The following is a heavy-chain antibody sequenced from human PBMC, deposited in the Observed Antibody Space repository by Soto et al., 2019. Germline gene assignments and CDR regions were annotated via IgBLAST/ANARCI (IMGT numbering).Heavy chain of an antibody. Sequence: SETLSLTCGVSGGTVASSHWWSWVRQSPGGGLEWIGNVYHTGDTNFNPSLQSRVTISVDKSNNQFSLRLNSLTAADTAIYFCAREIVTAGGNNYFDPWGPGTLVTAPQ. D-gene: IGHD2-21*02. CDR3: AREIVTAGGNNYFDP. J-gene: IGHJ5*02. V-gene: IGHV4-4*02. CDR1: GGTVASSHW. CDR2: VYHTGDT.